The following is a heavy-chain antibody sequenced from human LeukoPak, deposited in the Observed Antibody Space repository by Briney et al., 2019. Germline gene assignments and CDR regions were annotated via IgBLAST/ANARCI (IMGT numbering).Heavy chain of an antibody. CDR2: ISGSGGST. CDR3: GGADYYYYYMDV. V-gene: IGHV3-23*01. CDR1: GFTFSSYA. Sequence: SGGSLRLSCAASGFTFSSYAMSWVRQAPGKGLEWVSAISGSGGSTYYADSVKGRFTISRDNSKNTLHLQMNSLRAEDTAVYYCGGADYYYYYMDVWGKGTTVTVSS. J-gene: IGHJ6*03. D-gene: IGHD3-16*01.